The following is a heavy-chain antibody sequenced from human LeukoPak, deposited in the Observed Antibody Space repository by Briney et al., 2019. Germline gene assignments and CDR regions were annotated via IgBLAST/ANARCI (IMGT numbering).Heavy chain of an antibody. CDR2: IYYSGST. CDR1: GGSISSYY. CDR3: ARAPYCGGDCYSYYFDY. D-gene: IGHD2-21*02. Sequence: SETLSLTCTVSGGSISSYYWSWIRQPPGKGLEWIGYIYYSGSTNYNPSLKSRVTISVDTSKNQFSLKLSSATAADTAVYYCARAPYCGGDCYSYYFDYWGQGTLVTVSS. V-gene: IGHV4-59*01. J-gene: IGHJ4*02.